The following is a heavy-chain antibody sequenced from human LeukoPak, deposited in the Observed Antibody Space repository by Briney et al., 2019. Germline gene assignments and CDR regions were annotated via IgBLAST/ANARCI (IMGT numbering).Heavy chain of an antibody. J-gene: IGHJ6*03. Sequence: ASVKVSCKASGYTFTGYYMHWVRQAPGQGLEWMGGFDPEDGETIYAQKFQGRVTMTEDTSTDTAYMELSSLRSEDTAVYYCATLAGSSSLGYYYYYMDVWGKGTTVTVSS. CDR1: GYTFTGYY. D-gene: IGHD6-6*01. CDR2: FDPEDGET. V-gene: IGHV1-24*01. CDR3: ATLAGSSSLGYYYYYMDV.